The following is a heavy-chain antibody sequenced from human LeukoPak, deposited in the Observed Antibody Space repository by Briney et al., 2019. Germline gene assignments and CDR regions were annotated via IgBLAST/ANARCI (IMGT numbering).Heavy chain of an antibody. D-gene: IGHD6-19*01. Sequence: GGSLRLSCAASGFTFSSYSMNWVRQAPGKGLEWVSSISSSSSCIYYADSVKGRFTISRDNAKNSLYLQMNSLRAEDTAVYYCARDARIAVAGVLGWGQGTLVTVSS. CDR3: ARDARIAVAGVLG. CDR1: GFTFSSYS. CDR2: ISSSSSCI. V-gene: IGHV3-21*01. J-gene: IGHJ4*02.